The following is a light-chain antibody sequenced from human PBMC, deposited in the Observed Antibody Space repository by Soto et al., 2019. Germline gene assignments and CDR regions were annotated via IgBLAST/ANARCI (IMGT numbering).Light chain of an antibody. Sequence: QSALPQPRSVSGSPGQSVTISCTGTSSDVGGYNYVSWYRRHPGKAPKLMIYDVNKRPSGVPDRFSGSKSGNTAFLTISGLQADDEADYYCCSYAGTYTYAFGTGTKV. CDR3: CSYAGTYTYA. J-gene: IGLJ1*01. CDR2: DVN. V-gene: IGLV2-11*01. CDR1: SSDVGGYNY.